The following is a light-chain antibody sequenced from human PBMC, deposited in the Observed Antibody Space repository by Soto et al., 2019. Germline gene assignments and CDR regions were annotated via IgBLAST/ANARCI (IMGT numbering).Light chain of an antibody. J-gene: IGKJ5*01. CDR1: QSVSSY. CDR3: QQRSNCPPIT. V-gene: IGKV3-11*01. CDR2: DAS. Sequence: EIVLTQSPATLSLSPGERATLSWRASQSVSSYLAWYQQKPGQAPRLLIYDASNRATGIPARFSGSGSGTDVTLTISSLEPEDFAVYYCQQRSNCPPITFGQGTRLESK.